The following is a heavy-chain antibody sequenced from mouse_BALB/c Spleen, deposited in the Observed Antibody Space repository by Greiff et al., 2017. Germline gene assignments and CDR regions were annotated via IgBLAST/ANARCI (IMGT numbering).Heavy chain of an antibody. V-gene: IGHV1-20*02. Sequence: VQLQQSGPELVKPGASVKISCKASGYSFTGYFMNWVMQSHGKSLEWIGRINPYNGDTFYNQKFKGKATLTVDKSSSTAHMELRSLASEDSAVYYCARPGPSGAMDYWGQGTSVTVSS. J-gene: IGHJ4*01. CDR1: GYSFTGYF. CDR3: ARPGPSGAMDY. CDR2: INPYNGDT. D-gene: IGHD3-1*01.